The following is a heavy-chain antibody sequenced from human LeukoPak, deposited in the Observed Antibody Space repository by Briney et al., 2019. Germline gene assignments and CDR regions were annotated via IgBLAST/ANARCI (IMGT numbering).Heavy chain of an antibody. CDR1: GFTFSSYW. Sequence: GGSLRLSCAASGFTFSSYWMHWVRQAPGKGLVWVSRINRDGSSTDYADSVKGRFTISRDNAKDTLYLQMNSLRAEDTAVYYCANDYGDYDYGDYLSPGYWGQGTLVTVSS. J-gene: IGHJ4*02. D-gene: IGHD4-17*01. V-gene: IGHV3-74*01. CDR3: ANDYGDYDYGDYLSPGY. CDR2: INRDGSST.